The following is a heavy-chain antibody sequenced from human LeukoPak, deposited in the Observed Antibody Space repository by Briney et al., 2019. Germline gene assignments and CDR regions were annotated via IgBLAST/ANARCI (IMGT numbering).Heavy chain of an antibody. CDR3: ARDQYYDSSGYYYGDAFDI. CDR1: GFTFSDYY. CDR2: ITSGGGTT. D-gene: IGHD3-22*01. Sequence: GGSLRLSCTASGFTFSDYYMSWIRQAPGKGLEWIAYITSGGGTTYYADSMKGRFTISRDNAKNSLYLQMNSLRAEDTAVYYCARDQYYDSSGYYYGDAFDIWGQGTMVTVSS. J-gene: IGHJ3*02. V-gene: IGHV3-11*04.